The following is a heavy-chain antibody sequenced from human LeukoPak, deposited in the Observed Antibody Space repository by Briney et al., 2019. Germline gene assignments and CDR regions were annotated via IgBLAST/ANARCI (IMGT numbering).Heavy chain of an antibody. Sequence: GGSLRLSCAASGFTFSDYYMKWIRQAPGKGLEWVSYISSRGSTIYYADSVKGRFTISRDSAKNSLYLQMNSLRAEDTAVYYCASGYYDSGGYPPYFDYCGQGTLVTVSS. J-gene: IGHJ4*02. CDR1: GFTFSDYY. CDR2: ISSRGSTI. CDR3: ASGYYDSGGYPPYFDY. D-gene: IGHD3-22*01. V-gene: IGHV3-11*04.